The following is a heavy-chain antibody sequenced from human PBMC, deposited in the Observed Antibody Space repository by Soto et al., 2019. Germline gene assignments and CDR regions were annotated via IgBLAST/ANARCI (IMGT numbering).Heavy chain of an antibody. CDR2: ISYDGRNK. Sequence: PGGSLRLSCAASGFTFSSYGMHWVRQAPGKGLEWVAVISYDGRNKYYADSVKGRFTISRDNSKNSLYLQMNSLRAEDTAVYYCARADYYEKSTQFDPWGQGTLVTVSS. CDR3: ARADYYEKSTQFDP. V-gene: IGHV3-30*03. CDR1: GFTFSSYG. J-gene: IGHJ5*02. D-gene: IGHD3-22*01.